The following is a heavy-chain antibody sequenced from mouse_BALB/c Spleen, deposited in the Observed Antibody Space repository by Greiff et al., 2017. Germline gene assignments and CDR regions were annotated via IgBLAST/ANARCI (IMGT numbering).Heavy chain of an antibody. D-gene: IGHD2-1*01. V-gene: IGHV14-3*02. CDR3: DRGLGYYGNPAWFAY. Sequence: VQLQQSGAELVKPGASVKLSCTASGFNIKDTYMHWVKQRPEQGLEWIGRIDPANGNTKYDPKFQGKATITADTSSNTAYLQLSSLTSEDTAVYYCDRGLGYYGNPAWFAYWGQGTLVTVSA. CDR1: GFNIKDTY. J-gene: IGHJ3*01. CDR2: IDPANGNT.